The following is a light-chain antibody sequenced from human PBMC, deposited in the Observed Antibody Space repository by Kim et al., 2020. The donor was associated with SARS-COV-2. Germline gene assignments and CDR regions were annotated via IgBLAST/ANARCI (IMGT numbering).Light chain of an antibody. CDR3: QQRSNWPPYT. Sequence: LSPGERATLSCRASQSVSSYLAWYQQKPGQAPRLLIYDASNRASGIPARFSGSGSGTDFTLTISSLEPEDFAVYYCQQRSNWPPYTFGQGTKLEI. CDR1: QSVSSY. CDR2: DAS. V-gene: IGKV3-11*01. J-gene: IGKJ2*01.